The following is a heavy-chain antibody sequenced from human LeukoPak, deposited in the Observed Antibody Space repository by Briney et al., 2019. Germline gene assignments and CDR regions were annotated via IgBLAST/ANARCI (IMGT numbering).Heavy chain of an antibody. Sequence: SPETLSLTCAVYGGSFSGYYWSWIRQPPGKGLEWIGEINHSGSTNYNPSLKSRVTISVDTSKNQFSLKLSSVTAADTAVYYCARVSGSYLLDYWGQGTLVTVSS. D-gene: IGHD1-26*01. CDR2: INHSGST. CDR3: ARVSGSYLLDY. CDR1: GGSFSGYY. J-gene: IGHJ4*02. V-gene: IGHV4-34*01.